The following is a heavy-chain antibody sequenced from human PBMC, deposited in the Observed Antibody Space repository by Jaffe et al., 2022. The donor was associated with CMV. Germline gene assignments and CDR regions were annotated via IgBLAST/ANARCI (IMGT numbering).Heavy chain of an antibody. CDR2: IWFDGSRK. CDR1: GFTFSRFA. J-gene: IGHJ6*02. D-gene: IGHD3-9*01. CDR3: ARDQVRDPFDTSGHYYSSYGMDV. V-gene: IGHV3-33*01. Sequence: QVQLVESGGGAVQPGRSLRLSCEVSGFTFSRFAMHWVRQAPGKGLEWVAVIWFDGSRKYYVDSVKGRFTISRDNSKNTLYLQMNSLGAEDTAIYYCARDQVRDPFDTSGHYYSSYGMDVWGQGTTVTVS.